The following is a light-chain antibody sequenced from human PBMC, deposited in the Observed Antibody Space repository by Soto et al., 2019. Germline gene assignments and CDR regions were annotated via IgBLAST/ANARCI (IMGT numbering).Light chain of an antibody. J-gene: IGKJ4*01. CDR2: GAS. CDR3: QQYNHWPLT. CDR1: QSINNN. V-gene: IGKV3-15*01. Sequence: EIVMTQSPATLSVSPGERATLSCRASQSINNNLAWYQQKRGQGPRLLIYGASSRGTGNPARLSGSGSGTAFTLIISRLQSEDFAIYYCQQYNHWPLTFGGGTKVDIK.